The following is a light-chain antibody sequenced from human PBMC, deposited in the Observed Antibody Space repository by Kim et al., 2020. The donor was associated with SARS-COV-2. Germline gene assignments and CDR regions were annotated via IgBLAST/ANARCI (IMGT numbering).Light chain of an antibody. V-gene: IGKV1-39*01. CDR3: QQSHGVPPYT. CDR1: QDIRAA. CDR2: SIA. Sequence: ASDGDRVTIASQASQDIRAALHWEQQQPGKAPQRLICSIANLQSGVPERLSGSGSGTDFTLTISSLQPEDFATYYCQQSHGVPPYTFGEGTKLEI. J-gene: IGKJ2*01.